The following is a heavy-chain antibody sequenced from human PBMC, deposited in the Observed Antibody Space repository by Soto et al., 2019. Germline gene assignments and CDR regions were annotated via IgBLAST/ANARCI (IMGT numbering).Heavy chain of an antibody. CDR2: FDPEDGET. CDR1: GYTLTELS. CDR3: ADLHPRRIRFDP. J-gene: IGHJ5*02. Sequence: ASVKVSCKVSGYTLTELSMHWVRQAPGKGLEWMGGFDPEDGETIYAQKFQGRVTMTEDTSTDTAYMELSSLRSEDTAVYYCADLHPRRIRFDPWGQGNLVTVSS. V-gene: IGHV1-24*01.